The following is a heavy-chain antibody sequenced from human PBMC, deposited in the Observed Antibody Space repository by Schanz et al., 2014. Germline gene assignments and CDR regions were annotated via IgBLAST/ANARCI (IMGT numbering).Heavy chain of an antibody. D-gene: IGHD6-13*01. V-gene: IGHV3-23*01. CDR3: AKDIAPLAARPGYGMDV. CDR2: ISSSGST. J-gene: IGHJ6*02. Sequence: EGRLLESGGGLVQPGGSLRLSCAASGFTFSSYGMSWVCQAPGKGLEWVSGISSSGSTYYADSVKGRFTISRDNSKNTLYLQMNSLRAEDTAVYYCAKDIAPLAARPGYGMDVWGQGTTVTVSS. CDR1: GFTFSSYG.